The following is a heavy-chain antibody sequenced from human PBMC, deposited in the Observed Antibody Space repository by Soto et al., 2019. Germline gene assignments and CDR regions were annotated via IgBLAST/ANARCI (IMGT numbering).Heavy chain of an antibody. CDR2: TNPILSMS. CDR1: GATFNFYT. J-gene: IGHJ4*02. Sequence: QVHLVQSGAELKKPGPSVRVSCKASGATFNFYTINWLRQAPGLGLEWMGRTNPILSMSNSTMKFEGRHNITADKCTSTIYRDLRSLRSDDTAVYYCATSYGSGNQAFDYWGQGALVSVSS. CDR3: ATSYGSGNQAFDY. V-gene: IGHV1-69*02. D-gene: IGHD3-10*01.